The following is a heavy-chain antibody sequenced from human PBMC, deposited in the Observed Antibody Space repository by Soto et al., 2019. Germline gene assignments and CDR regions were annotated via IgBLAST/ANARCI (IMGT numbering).Heavy chain of an antibody. V-gene: IGHV4-34*01. CDR3: ARGGGYCSGGSCYSWDNWFDP. J-gene: IGHJ5*02. D-gene: IGHD2-15*01. CDR1: GGSFSGYY. CDR2: INHSGST. Sequence: SETLSLTCAVYGGSFSGYYWSWIRQPPGKGLEWIGEINHSGSTNYNPSLKSRVTISVDTSKNQFSLRLISVTAAGTAVYYCARGGGYCSGGSCYSWDNWFDPWGQGTLVTVSS.